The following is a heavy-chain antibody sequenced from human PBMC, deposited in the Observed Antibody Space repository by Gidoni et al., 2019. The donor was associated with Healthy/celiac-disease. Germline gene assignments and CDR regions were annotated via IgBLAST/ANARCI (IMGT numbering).Heavy chain of an antibody. J-gene: IGHJ5*02. V-gene: IGHV4-34*01. CDR2: INHSGST. CDR1: GGSFSGYY. Sequence: QVQLQQWGAGLLKPSETLSLTCAVYGGSFSGYYWSWIRQPPGKGLEWIGEINHSGSTNYNPSLKSRVTISVDTSKNQFSLKLSSVTAADTAVYYCARPAAGTEEYNWFDPWGQGTLVTVSS. CDR3: ARPAAGTEEYNWFDP. D-gene: IGHD6-13*01.